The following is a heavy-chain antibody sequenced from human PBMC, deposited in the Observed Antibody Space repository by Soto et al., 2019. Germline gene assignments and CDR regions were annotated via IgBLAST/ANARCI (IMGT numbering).Heavy chain of an antibody. J-gene: IGHJ4*02. CDR3: ARSKGDGYNYVGY. CDR1: GGSISSSNW. D-gene: IGHD5-12*01. Sequence: PSETLSLTCAVSGGSISSSNWWSWVRQPPGKGLEWIGEIYHSGSTNYNPSLKSRVTISVDKSKNQFSLKLSSVTAADTAVYYCARSKGDGYNYVGYWGQGTLVTVSS. CDR2: IYHSGST. V-gene: IGHV4-4*02.